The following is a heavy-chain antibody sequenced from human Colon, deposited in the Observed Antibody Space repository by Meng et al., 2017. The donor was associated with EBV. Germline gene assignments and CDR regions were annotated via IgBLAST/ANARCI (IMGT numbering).Heavy chain of an antibody. J-gene: IGHJ1*01. CDR3: ARDDASEFD. Sequence: VQLGGSGGGLVHPGGSLRLACAASGFSFSGYWMHWVRQAPGKGLAWVSRINGDGSGTTYADSVKGRFSISRDNAKNTLYLQMNSLRAEDTATYYCARDDASEFDWGQGSLVTVSS. CDR1: GFSFSGYW. D-gene: IGHD3-10*01. V-gene: IGHV3-74*03. CDR2: INGDGSGT.